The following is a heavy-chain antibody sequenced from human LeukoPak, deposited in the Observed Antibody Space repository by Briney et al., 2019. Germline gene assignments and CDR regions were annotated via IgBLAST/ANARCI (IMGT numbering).Heavy chain of an antibody. D-gene: IGHD6-13*01. Sequence: GASVKVSCKASGGTFSSYAISWVRQAPGQGLEWMGRIIPIFGTANYAQKFQGRATITTDESTSTAYMVLSSLRSEDTAVYYCAENLGIAAAGYWGQGTLVTVSS. CDR3: AENLGIAAAGY. J-gene: IGHJ4*02. CDR2: IIPIFGTA. V-gene: IGHV1-69*05. CDR1: GGTFSSYA.